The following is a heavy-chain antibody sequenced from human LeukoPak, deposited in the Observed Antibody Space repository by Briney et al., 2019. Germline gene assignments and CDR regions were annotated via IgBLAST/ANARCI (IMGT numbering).Heavy chain of an antibody. J-gene: IGHJ4*02. D-gene: IGHD2-2*03. CDR3: ASGYFVHTFDF. CDR2: IYFSGNT. V-gene: IGHV4-39*01. Sequence: SETLSLTCTVSGVSIRSTSYYGGWIRQPPGKGLEWIGSIYFSGNTYYNPSLKTRVTISIDTSKNQFSLKLTSVTAADTAIFYCASGYFVHTFDFWGQGTLGTVSS. CDR1: GVSIRSTSYY.